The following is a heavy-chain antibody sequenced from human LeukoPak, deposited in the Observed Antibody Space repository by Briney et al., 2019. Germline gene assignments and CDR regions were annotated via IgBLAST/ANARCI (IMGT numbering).Heavy chain of an antibody. Sequence: GESLKISCKGSGYSFTNYWIGWVRQMPGKGLECMGIIYPGDSDTRYSPSFQGQVTISADKSISTAYLQWSSLKASDTAMYYCARPYCSGGSCYSGIDFQHWGQGTLVTVSS. V-gene: IGHV5-51*01. CDR3: ARPYCSGGSCYSGIDFQH. J-gene: IGHJ1*01. CDR1: GYSFTNYW. CDR2: IYPGDSDT. D-gene: IGHD2-15*01.